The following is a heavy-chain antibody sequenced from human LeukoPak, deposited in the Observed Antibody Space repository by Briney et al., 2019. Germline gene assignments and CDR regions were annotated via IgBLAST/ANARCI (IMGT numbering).Heavy chain of an antibody. CDR2: INPSGGST. Sequence: ASVKVSCKASGYTFTSYYMHWVRQAPGQGLEWMGIINPSGGSTSYAQKFQGRVTMTRDTSISTAYMELSRLRSDDTAVYYCARDPCSSTSCMGFDYWGQGTLVTVSS. D-gene: IGHD2-2*01. CDR1: GYTFTSYY. V-gene: IGHV1-46*01. J-gene: IGHJ4*02. CDR3: ARDPCSSTSCMGFDY.